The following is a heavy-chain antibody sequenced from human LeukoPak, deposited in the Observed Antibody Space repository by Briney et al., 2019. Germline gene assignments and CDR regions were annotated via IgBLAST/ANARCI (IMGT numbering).Heavy chain of an antibody. Sequence: SETLSLTCTVSGGSISGYYWSWIRQPPGKGLEWIGEINHSGSTNYNPSLKSRVTISVDTSKNQFSLKLSSVTAADTAVYYCARSPRGYSSGWYRWGEFDYWGQGTLVTVSS. J-gene: IGHJ4*02. CDR1: GGSISGYY. D-gene: IGHD6-19*01. CDR2: INHSGST. CDR3: ARSPRGYSSGWYRWGEFDY. V-gene: IGHV4-34*01.